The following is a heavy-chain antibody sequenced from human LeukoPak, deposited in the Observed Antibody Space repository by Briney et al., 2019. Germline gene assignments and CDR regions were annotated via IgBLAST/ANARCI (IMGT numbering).Heavy chain of an antibody. V-gene: IGHV1-8*01. D-gene: IGHD7-27*01. CDR3: ARGPPNWGYDY. Sequence: ASVKVSCKASGYTFTSYDFNWVRQATGQRPEWMGWMSPNSGDTGYAQKFQDRVRMTRNTSISTAYMELSSLRSDDTAVYYCARGPPNWGYDYWGPGTLVTVSS. J-gene: IGHJ4*02. CDR1: GYTFTSYD. CDR2: MSPNSGDT.